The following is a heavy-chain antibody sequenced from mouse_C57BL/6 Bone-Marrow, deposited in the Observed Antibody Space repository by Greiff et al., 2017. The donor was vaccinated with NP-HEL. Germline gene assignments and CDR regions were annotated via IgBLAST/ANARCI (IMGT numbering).Heavy chain of an antibody. Sequence: QVHVKQSGAELVKPGASVKISCKASGYAFSSYWMNWVKQRPGKGLEWIGQIYPGDGDTNYNGKFKGKATLTADKSSSTAYMQLSSLTSEDSAVDFCVRGGTRDYWGQGTTLTVSS. V-gene: IGHV1-80*01. J-gene: IGHJ2*01. CDR2: IYPGDGDT. CDR3: VRGGTRDY. D-gene: IGHD3-1*01. CDR1: GYAFSSYW.